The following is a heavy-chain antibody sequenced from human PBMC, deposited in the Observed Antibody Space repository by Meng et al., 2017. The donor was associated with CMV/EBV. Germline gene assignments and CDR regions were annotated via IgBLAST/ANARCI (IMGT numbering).Heavy chain of an antibody. D-gene: IGHD6-25*01. CDR2: ISSSSSYI. Sequence: GESLKISCAASGFTFSSYSMNWVRQAPGKGLEWVSSISSSSSYIYYADSVKGRFTISRDNAKNSLYLQMNSLRAEDTAVYYCARDDPRTSGRVCAFDIWGQGRMVTVSS. V-gene: IGHV3-21*01. CDR1: GFTFSSYS. CDR3: ARDDPRTSGRVCAFDI. J-gene: IGHJ3*02.